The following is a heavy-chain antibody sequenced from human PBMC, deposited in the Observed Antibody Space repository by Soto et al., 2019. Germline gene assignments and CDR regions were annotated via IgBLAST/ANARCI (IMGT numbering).Heavy chain of an antibody. V-gene: IGHV4-4*07. CDR3: ARDIDYDFWSGYVSDGMDV. D-gene: IGHD3-3*01. CDR1: GGSIDNYY. CDR2: IYKSGSS. J-gene: IGHJ6*02. Sequence: SETLSLTCTVTGGSIDNYYWSWIRQPAGKGLEWIGRIYKSGSSNCNPSLKSRVTMSVDTSKNQFSLNLSSVTAADTAVYYCARDIDYDFWSGYVSDGMDVWGQGTTVTVSS.